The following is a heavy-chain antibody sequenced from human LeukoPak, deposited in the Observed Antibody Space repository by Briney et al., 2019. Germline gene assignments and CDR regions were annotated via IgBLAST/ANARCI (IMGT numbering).Heavy chain of an antibody. V-gene: IGHV4-59*01. D-gene: IGHD3-9*01. CDR1: GGSISSYY. J-gene: IGHJ4*02. CDR3: ARVGDIVTGADGYYFDY. CDR2: IYYSGST. Sequence: SETLSLTCTVSGGSISSYYWSWIRQPPGKGLEWIGYIYYSGSTNYNPSLKSRVTISVDTSKNQFSLKLSSVTAADTAVYYCARVGDIVTGADGYYFDYWGQGTLVTVSS.